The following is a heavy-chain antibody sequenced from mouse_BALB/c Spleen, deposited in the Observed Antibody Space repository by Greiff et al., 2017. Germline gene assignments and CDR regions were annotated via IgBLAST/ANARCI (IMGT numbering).Heavy chain of an antibody. V-gene: IGHV5-9-4*01. J-gene: IGHJ4*01. Sequence: EVMLVESGGGLVKPGGSLKLSCAASGFTFSSYAMSWVRQSPEKRLEWVAEISSGGSYTYYPATVTGRFTISRDNAKNTLCLEMSSLRSEDTAMYYCARAGFYAMDDWGQGTSVSVAS. CDR2: ISSGGSYT. CDR3: ARAGFYAMDD. CDR1: GFTFSSYA.